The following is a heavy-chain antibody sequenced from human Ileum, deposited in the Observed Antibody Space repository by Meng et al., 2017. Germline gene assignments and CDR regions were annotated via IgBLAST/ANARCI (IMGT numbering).Heavy chain of an antibody. J-gene: IGHJ6*02. CDR2: IDYSGST. CDR1: GGSISRGAYY. D-gene: IGHD3-16*01. CDR3: ARVVTSFGYGLDV. Sequence: LRLSCGVSGGSISRGAYYWGWVRHRPGTGLEWIGHIDYSGSTYYNPSFKNLLNLSVDVSKNHFSVRLTSVTVADTAVYYCARVVTSFGYGLDVWGQGTTVTVSS. V-gene: IGHV4-31*01.